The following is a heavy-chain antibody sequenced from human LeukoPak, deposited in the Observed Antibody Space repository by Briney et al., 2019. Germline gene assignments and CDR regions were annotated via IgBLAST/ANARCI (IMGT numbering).Heavy chain of an antibody. Sequence: GGALRLSCAASGFIFRSHGMNWVRQAPGKGLEWVSGISPSGDITYYADSVKGRFTISRDNSKNTVYLQMDSLRFEDAAVYYCATNYYGSGTRKYYFDYWGQGTLVTVSS. CDR2: ISPSGDIT. CDR1: GFIFRSHG. CDR3: ATNYYGSGTRKYYFDY. V-gene: IGHV3-23*01. D-gene: IGHD3-10*01. J-gene: IGHJ4*02.